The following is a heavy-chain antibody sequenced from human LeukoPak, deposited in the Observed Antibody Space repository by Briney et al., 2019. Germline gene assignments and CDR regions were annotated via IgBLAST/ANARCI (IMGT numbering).Heavy chain of an antibody. D-gene: IGHD6-13*01. CDR2: IYYSGST. Sequence: PSETPSLTCTVSGGSISSSSYYWGWIRQPPGKGLEWIGSIYYSGSTYYNPSLKSRVTISVDTSKNQFSLKLSSVTAADTAVYYCARRSRQQLVGYFDYWGQGTLVTVSS. J-gene: IGHJ4*02. CDR1: GGSISSSSYY. CDR3: ARRSRQQLVGYFDY. V-gene: IGHV4-39*01.